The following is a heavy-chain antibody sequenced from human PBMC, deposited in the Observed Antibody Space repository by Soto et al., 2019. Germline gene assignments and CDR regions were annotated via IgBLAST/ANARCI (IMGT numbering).Heavy chain of an antibody. D-gene: IGHD5-12*01. CDR2: VNPRDGRA. V-gene: IGHV1-46*01. CDR1: GYRLSNYY. J-gene: IGHJ4*02. CDR3: ARAELIVAGQAVES. Sequence: QGDLVQSGAEVKKPGASVKMSCKSSGYRLSNYYMHWVRQAPGQGLEWMGIVNPRDGRANYARKFQGRVTMTWDTSTTTLYMAVSRLRSYDTAIYYCARAELIVAGQAVESWGQGNLVTVSS.